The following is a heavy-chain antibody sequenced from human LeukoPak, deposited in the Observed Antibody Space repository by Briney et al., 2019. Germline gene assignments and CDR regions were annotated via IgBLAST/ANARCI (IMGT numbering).Heavy chain of an antibody. D-gene: IGHD4-17*01. V-gene: IGHV3-30-3*01. Sequence: GGSLRLSCAASGFTFRRYAMHWVRQTPGKGLEWVAVISYDGSNKYYADSVKGRFTISRDNSRNTLYLQMNSLKFEDTAVYYCARGSYGDNYCDYWGQGTLVTVSS. CDR3: ARGSYGDNYCDY. CDR2: ISYDGSNK. CDR1: GFTFRRYA. J-gene: IGHJ4*02.